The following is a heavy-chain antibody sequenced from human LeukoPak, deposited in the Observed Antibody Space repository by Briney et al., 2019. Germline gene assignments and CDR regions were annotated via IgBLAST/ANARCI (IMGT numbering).Heavy chain of an antibody. V-gene: IGHV3-30-3*01. J-gene: IGHJ4*02. Sequence: GGSLRLSCAASGFTFSSYAMHWVRQAPGKGLEWVAVISYDGSNKYYADSVKGRFTISRDNSKNTLYLQMNSLRAEDTAVYYCARERSSSPGLFDYWGQGTLVTVSS. CDR2: ISYDGSNK. CDR1: GFTFSSYA. CDR3: ARERSSSPGLFDY. D-gene: IGHD6-6*01.